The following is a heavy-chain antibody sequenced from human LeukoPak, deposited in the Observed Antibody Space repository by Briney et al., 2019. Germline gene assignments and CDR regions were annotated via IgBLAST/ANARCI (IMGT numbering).Heavy chain of an antibody. CDR1: GFPFSDYW. CDR2: IKQDGSEG. J-gene: IGHJ4*02. CDR3: SRSLDY. V-gene: IGHV3-7*01. Sequence: GGSLRLSCAASGFPFSDYWMDWVRQAPGKGMEWVANIKQDGSEGYYADSVKGRFTISRDNAKSSLYLQMNSLRTEDTAVYYCSRSLDYWGQGALVTVSS.